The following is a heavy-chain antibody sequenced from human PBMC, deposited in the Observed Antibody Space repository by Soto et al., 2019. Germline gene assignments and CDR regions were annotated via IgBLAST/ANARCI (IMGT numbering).Heavy chain of an antibody. V-gene: IGHV3-33*01. D-gene: IGHD2-21*02. J-gene: IGHJ5*02. CDR1: GFTFSSYG. CDR2: IWYDGSNK. Sequence: QVQLVESGGGVVQPGRSLRLSCAASGFTFSSYGMHWVRQAPGKGLEWVAVIWYDGSNKYYADSVKGRFTISRDNSKNTLYLQMNSLRAEDTAVYYCARELPYCAGDCYGPNWFDPWGQGTLVTVSS. CDR3: ARELPYCAGDCYGPNWFDP.